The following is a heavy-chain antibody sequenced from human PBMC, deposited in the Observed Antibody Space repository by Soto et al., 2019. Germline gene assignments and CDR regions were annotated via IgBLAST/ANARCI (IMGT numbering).Heavy chain of an antibody. J-gene: IGHJ4*02. CDR2: ISSNGGST. D-gene: IGHD3-22*01. CDR1: GFTFSSYA. Sequence: GGSLRLSCAASGFTFSSYAMSWVRQAPGKGLEWVSFISSNGGSTYYVDSVKGRFTISRDNSKNTLYLQMSSLRADDTAVYYCAKTAASGYYDYWGQGTLVTVSS. V-gene: IGHV3-23*01. CDR3: AKTAASGYYDY.